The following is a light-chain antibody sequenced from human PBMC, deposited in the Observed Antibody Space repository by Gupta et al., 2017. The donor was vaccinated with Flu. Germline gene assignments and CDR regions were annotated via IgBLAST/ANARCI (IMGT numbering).Light chain of an antibody. V-gene: IGKV1-33*01. CDR3: KQYVGIPIT. Sequence: VGERVTINGQASKDRNNYLNWYGQKPGKAPKLLIYGAANLATGVPARLRGSGSGRDFRVKISIMETEDIATYYCKQYVGIPITFGGGTRLE. CDR1: KDRNNY. J-gene: IGKJ5*01. CDR2: GAA.